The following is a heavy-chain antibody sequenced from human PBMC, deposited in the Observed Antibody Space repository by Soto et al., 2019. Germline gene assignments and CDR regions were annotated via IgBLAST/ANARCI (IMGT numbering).Heavy chain of an antibody. CDR2: ISDSGGRT. J-gene: IGHJ4*02. D-gene: IGHD4-17*01. CDR1: GFTFSTYA. Sequence: PGGSLRLSCAASGFTFSTYAMSWVRQAPGKGLEWVSAISDSGGRTYYADSVQGRFTISRDNSKNTLFLQMNSLRAEDTAVYYCAKDGSVTTGNFDYWGQGTLVTVSS. CDR3: AKDGSVTTGNFDY. V-gene: IGHV3-23*01.